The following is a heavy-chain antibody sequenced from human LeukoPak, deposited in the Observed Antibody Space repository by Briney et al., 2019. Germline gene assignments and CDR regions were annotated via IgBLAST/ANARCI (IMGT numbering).Heavy chain of an antibody. CDR1: GFALSTYE. CDR3: ARGDPHADL. V-gene: IGHV3-48*03. CDR2: ITISGQTK. Sequence: GGSLRLSCAASGFALSTYEMNWVRQAPGKGLEWIADITISGQTKNYADSVKGRFTISRDNARTSLYLQMNTLRVEDTGVYYCARGDPHADLWGQGTLVTVSS. J-gene: IGHJ5*02.